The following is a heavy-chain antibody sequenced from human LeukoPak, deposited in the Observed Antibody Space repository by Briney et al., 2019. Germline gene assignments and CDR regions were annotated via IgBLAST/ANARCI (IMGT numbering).Heavy chain of an antibody. Sequence: ASVKVSCKASGGTFSSYAISWLRQAPGQGLEWMGRIIPIFGTANYAQKFQGRVTITTDESTSTAYMELSSLRSEDTAVYYCARGRRHGDYERRYYFDYWGQGTLVTVSS. V-gene: IGHV1-69*05. CDR3: ARGRRHGDYERRYYFDY. D-gene: IGHD4-17*01. CDR1: GGTFSSYA. CDR2: IIPIFGTA. J-gene: IGHJ4*02.